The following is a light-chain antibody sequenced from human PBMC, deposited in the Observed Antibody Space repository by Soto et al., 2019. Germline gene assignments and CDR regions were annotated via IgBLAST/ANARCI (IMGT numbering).Light chain of an antibody. CDR3: KQYEYYWT. CDR2: EAS. V-gene: IGKV1-5*03. CDR1: QYIGRS. J-gene: IGKJ1*01. Sequence: DIQMTQSPSTLSASVGDRVTITCRASQYIGRSLAWYQQKPGKAPKVLIYEASSLDSGVPSRFSDSGSGTEFTLTISTLQPDDFATYYCKQYEYYWTFGQGTKVDIK.